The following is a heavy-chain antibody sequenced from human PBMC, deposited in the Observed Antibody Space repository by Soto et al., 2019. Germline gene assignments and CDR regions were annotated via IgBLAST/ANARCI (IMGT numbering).Heavy chain of an antibody. Sequence: QVPLVESGGGLVKPGGSLRLSCAASGFTFSDYYMSWIRQAPGKGLEWVSYISSSGSTIYYADSVKGRFTISRDTANNSLYLRMHSLRAEDTAVYYCARDPDLVAAMAFAFDIWGQGTMVTVSS. D-gene: IGHD2-15*01. CDR3: ARDPDLVAAMAFAFDI. CDR2: ISSSGSTI. V-gene: IGHV3-11*01. J-gene: IGHJ3*02. CDR1: GFTFSDYY.